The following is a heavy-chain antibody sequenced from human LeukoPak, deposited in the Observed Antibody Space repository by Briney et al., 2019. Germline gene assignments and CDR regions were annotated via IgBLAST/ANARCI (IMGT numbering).Heavy chain of an antibody. Sequence: TSETLSLTCTVSGGSISSRSYYWGWVRQPPGKGLECIGSISYSGSTSYNPSLKSRVTISVDTSKNQFSLRLNSVTAADTAVYNCARLPIVNYYYYYMDVWGKGTTVTVSS. CDR1: GGSISSRSYY. CDR2: ISYSGST. D-gene: IGHD2-15*01. CDR3: ARLPIVNYYYYYMDV. V-gene: IGHV4-39*01. J-gene: IGHJ6*03.